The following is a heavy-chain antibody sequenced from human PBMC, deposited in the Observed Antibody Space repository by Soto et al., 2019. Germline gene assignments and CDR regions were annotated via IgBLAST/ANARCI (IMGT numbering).Heavy chain of an antibody. CDR1: GGSISSSSYY. Sequence: PSETMALTCTVSGGSISSSSYYWGWISQPPGKGLEWIGSIYYSGSTYYNPSLKSRVTISVDTSKNQFSLKLSSVTAADTAVYYCARLAELKETFDYWGQGTLVTVSS. CDR2: IYYSGST. V-gene: IGHV4-39*01. CDR3: ARLAELKETFDY. D-gene: IGHD1-1*01. J-gene: IGHJ4*02.